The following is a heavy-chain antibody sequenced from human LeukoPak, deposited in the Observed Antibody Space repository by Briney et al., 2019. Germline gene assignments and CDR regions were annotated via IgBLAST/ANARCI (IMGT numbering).Heavy chain of an antibody. CDR2: ISSSGHTI. CDR1: GFTITSWS. CDR3: AQTGRNNYFDS. Sequence: AGGSLRLSCAVSGFTITSWSMNWVRQAPGEGLDWLACISSSGHTIYYAESVRGRFTISRVNAKNSLYLQLNSLRPEDTAVYYCAQTGRNNYFDSWGQGTLVTVSS. V-gene: IGHV3-48*04. J-gene: IGHJ5*01.